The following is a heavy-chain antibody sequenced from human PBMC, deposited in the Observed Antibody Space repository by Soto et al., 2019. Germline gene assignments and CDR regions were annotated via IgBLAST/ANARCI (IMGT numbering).Heavy chain of an antibody. V-gene: IGHV4-39*01. Sequence: SETLSLTCTVSGGSISSSSYYWGWIRQPPGKGLEWIGSIYYSGSTYYNPSLKSRVTISVDTSKNQFSLKLSSVTAADTAVYYCARHTRERTTDGAFDIWGQGTMVTVSS. CDR1: GGSISSSSYY. CDR3: ARHTRERTTDGAFDI. J-gene: IGHJ3*02. CDR2: IYYSGST. D-gene: IGHD4-17*01.